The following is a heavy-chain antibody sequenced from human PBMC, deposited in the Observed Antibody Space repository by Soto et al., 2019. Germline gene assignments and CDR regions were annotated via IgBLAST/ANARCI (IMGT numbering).Heavy chain of an antibody. CDR1: GFTFSSYS. CDR2: ISSSSSYI. V-gene: IGHV3-21*01. CDR3: ARIAAAGRNYYYGMDV. Sequence: GGSLRLSCAASGFTFSSYSMNWARQAPGKGLEWVSSISSSSSYIYYADSVKGRFTISRDNAKNSLYLQMNSLRAEDTAVYYCARIAAAGRNYYYGMDVWGQGTTVTVSS. J-gene: IGHJ6*02. D-gene: IGHD6-13*01.